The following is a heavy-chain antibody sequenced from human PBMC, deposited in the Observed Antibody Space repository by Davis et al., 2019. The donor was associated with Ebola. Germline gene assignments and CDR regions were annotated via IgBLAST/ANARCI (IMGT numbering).Heavy chain of an antibody. J-gene: IGHJ4*02. CDR3: ARGHNYAHEY. D-gene: IGHD4-11*01. CDR2: IISNSGGT. V-gene: IGHV1-2*06. CDR1: GCTFTGYN. Sequence: ASVKVSCKASGCTFTGYNMHWVRQAPGQGLEWMGRIISNSGGTNYAQKFQGRVTMTRDTSISTVYMELSSLRYDDTADYYCARGHNYAHEYWGQGTLVTVSS.